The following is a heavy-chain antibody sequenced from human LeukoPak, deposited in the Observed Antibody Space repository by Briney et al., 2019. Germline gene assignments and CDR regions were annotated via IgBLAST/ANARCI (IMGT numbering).Heavy chain of an antibody. V-gene: IGHV1-2*02. Sequence: ASVKVSCKASGYTFTGYYMHWVRQAPGQGLEWMGWINPNSGGTNYAQKFQSRVTMTRDTSISTAYMELSRLRSDDTAVYYCARLLGYCSSTSCYTFDPWGQGTLVTVSS. D-gene: IGHD2-2*02. CDR2: INPNSGGT. CDR3: ARLLGYCSSTSCYTFDP. J-gene: IGHJ5*02. CDR1: GYTFTGYY.